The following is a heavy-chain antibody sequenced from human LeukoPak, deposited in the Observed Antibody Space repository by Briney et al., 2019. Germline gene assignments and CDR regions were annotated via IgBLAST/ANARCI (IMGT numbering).Heavy chain of an antibody. D-gene: IGHD3-3*01. CDR1: GGSISSYY. CDR2: IYYSGST. V-gene: IGHV4-59*08. Sequence: SETLSLTCTVSGGSISSYYWSWIRQPPGKGLEWIGYIYYSGSTNYNPSLKSRVTISVGTSKNQFSLKLSSVTAADTAVYYCARHYPNYDFWSGYFDYWGQGTLVTVSS. J-gene: IGHJ4*02. CDR3: ARHYPNYDFWSGYFDY.